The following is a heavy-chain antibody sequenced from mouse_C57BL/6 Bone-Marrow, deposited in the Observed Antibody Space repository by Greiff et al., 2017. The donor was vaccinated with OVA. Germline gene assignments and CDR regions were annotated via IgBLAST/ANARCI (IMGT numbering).Heavy chain of an antibody. Sequence: VQGVESGPGLVAPSQSLSITCTVSGFSLTSYAISWVRQPPGKGLEWLGVIWTGGGTNYNSALKSRLSISKENSQSPVFLKMISLQTDDTARYYCARTYYGNSLYAMDYWGQGTSVTVSS. J-gene: IGHJ4*01. CDR2: IWTGGGT. D-gene: IGHD2-10*01. CDR3: ARTYYGNSLYAMDY. CDR1: GFSLTSYA. V-gene: IGHV2-9-1*01.